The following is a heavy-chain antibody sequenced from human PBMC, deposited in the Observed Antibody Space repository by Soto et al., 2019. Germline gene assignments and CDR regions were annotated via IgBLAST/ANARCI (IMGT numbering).Heavy chain of an antibody. CDR1: GGTFSSYT. V-gene: IGHV1-69*04. Sequence: SVKVSCKASGGTFSSYTISWVRQAPGQGLEWMGRIIPILGIANYAQKFQGRVTITADKSTSTAYMELSSLRSEDTAVYYCAREGSDSSGYYFWGQGTLVTVSS. D-gene: IGHD3-22*01. CDR2: IIPILGIA. J-gene: IGHJ4*02. CDR3: AREGSDSSGYYF.